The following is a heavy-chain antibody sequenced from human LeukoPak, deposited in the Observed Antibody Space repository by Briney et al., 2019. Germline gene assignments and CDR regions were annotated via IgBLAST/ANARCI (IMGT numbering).Heavy chain of an antibody. Sequence: SETLSLTCTVSGGSISSYYWSWIRQPPGKGLEWIGYIYYSGSTNYNPSLKSRVTISVDTSKNQFSLKLSSVTAADTAVYCCARMDYGGNSGIDYWGQGTLVTVSS. CDR2: IYYSGST. J-gene: IGHJ4*02. CDR3: ARMDYGGNSGIDY. D-gene: IGHD4-17*01. CDR1: GGSISSYY. V-gene: IGHV4-59*08.